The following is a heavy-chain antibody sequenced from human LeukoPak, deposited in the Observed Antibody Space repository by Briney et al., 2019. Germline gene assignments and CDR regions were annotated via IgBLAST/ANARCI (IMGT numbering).Heavy chain of an antibody. D-gene: IGHD5-12*01. CDR3: ARVFGYANLDH. Sequence: PGGSLRLSCAASGFTFSSYWMHWVRQAPGKGLVWVSRINSDGSSTSYADSVKGRFTISRDNAKNTLYLQMNSLRAEDTAVYYCARVFGYANLDHWGQGTLVTVSS. CDR1: GFTFSSYW. CDR2: INSDGSST. J-gene: IGHJ4*02. V-gene: IGHV3-74*01.